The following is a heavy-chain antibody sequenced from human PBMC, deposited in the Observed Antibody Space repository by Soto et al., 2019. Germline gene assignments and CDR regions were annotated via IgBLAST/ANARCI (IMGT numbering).Heavy chain of an antibody. Sequence: EVQLVESGGGLVKPGGSLRLSCVVSGFTFSSYSMNWVRQAPGKGLEWVSSISSSSIYTYYADSVKGRFTISRDNAKNSVYLQTNSLRAEDTAVYYCARDFKESQYYYYCMDVWGKGTTVTVSS. J-gene: IGHJ6*03. V-gene: IGHV3-21*06. CDR3: ARDFKESQYYYYCMDV. CDR2: ISSSSIYT. D-gene: IGHD3-10*01. CDR1: GFTFSSYS.